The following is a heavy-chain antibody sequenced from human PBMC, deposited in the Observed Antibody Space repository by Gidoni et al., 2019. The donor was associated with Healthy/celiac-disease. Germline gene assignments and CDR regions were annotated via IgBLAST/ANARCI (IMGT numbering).Heavy chain of an antibody. CDR3: ARRLRGDDAFDI. D-gene: IGHD4-17*01. J-gene: IGHJ3*02. V-gene: IGHV4-39*01. Sequence: QLQLQESGPGLVTPSETLSLTCTVSGGSISSSSYYWGWIRQPPGKGLEWIGSIYYSGSTYYNPSLKSRVTISVDTSKNQFSLKLSSVTAADTAVYYCARRLRGDDAFDIWGQGTMVTVSS. CDR1: GGSISSSSYY. CDR2: IYYSGST.